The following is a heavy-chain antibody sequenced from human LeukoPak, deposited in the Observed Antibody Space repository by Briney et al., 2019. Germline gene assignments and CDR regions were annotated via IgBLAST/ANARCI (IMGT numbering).Heavy chain of an antibody. CDR1: GGSISSYY. CDR3: ASLIAVAGTKDY. V-gene: IGHV4-59*01. D-gene: IGHD6-19*01. Sequence: SETLSLTCTVSGGSISSYYWSWIRQPPGKGLEWIGYIYYSGSTNYNPSLKSRVTISVDTSKYQFSLKLSSVTAADTAVYYCASLIAVAGTKDYWGQGTLVTVSS. CDR2: IYYSGST. J-gene: IGHJ4*02.